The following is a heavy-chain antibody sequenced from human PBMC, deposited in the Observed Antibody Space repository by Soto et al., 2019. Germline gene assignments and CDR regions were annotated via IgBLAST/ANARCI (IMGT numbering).Heavy chain of an antibody. D-gene: IGHD5-12*01. CDR2: ISYDGGNK. CDR1: GFTFSSYG. CDR3: AKSPQGGIVATDFDY. J-gene: IGHJ4*02. Sequence: GGSLRLSCAASGFTFSSYGMHWVRQAPGKGLEWVAVISYDGGNKYYADSVKGRFTISRDNSKNTLYLQMNSLRAEDTAVYYCAKSPQGGIVATDFDYWGQGTLVTVSS. V-gene: IGHV3-30*18.